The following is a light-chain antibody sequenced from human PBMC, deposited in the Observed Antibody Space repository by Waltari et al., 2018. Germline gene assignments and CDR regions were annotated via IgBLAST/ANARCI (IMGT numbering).Light chain of an antibody. J-gene: IGKJ2*01. Sequence: EIVLTQSPGTLSLSPGERATLSCRASQSVSGNNLAWYQQEPAQAPRLLIHGASSRATGIPDRFSGSGSGTEFTLTISRLEPEDFAGYYCQQYGRSWNTFGQGTKLEIK. CDR2: GAS. V-gene: IGKV3-20*01. CDR1: QSVSGNN. CDR3: QQYGRSWNT.